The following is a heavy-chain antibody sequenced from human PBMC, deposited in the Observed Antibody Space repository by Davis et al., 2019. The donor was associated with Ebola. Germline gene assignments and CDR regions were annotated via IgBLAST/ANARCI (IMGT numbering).Heavy chain of an antibody. CDR2: IYYSGST. CDR3: ARGEYGFGELFSWYYGMDV. V-gene: IGHV4-39*07. J-gene: IGHJ6*02. D-gene: IGHD3-10*01. CDR1: GGSISSSSYY. Sequence: SETLSLTCTVSGGSISSSSYYWGWIRQPPGKGLEWIGSIYYSGSTYYNPSLKSRVTISVDTSKNQFSLKLSSVTAADTAVYYCARGEYGFGELFSWYYGMDVWGQGTTVTVSS.